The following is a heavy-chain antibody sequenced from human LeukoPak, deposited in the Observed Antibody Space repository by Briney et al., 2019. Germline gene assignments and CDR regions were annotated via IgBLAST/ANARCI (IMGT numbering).Heavy chain of an antibody. J-gene: IGHJ4*02. V-gene: IGHV1-69*13. CDR1: GGTFSSYA. CDR3: ARVKGSGWLPSYFDY. D-gene: IGHD6-19*01. CDR2: IIPIFGTA. Sequence: GASVKVSCKASGGTFSSYAISWVRQAPGQGLEWMGGIIPIFGTANYAQKFQGRVTITADESTSTAYMELSSLRSEDTAVYYCARVKGSGWLPSYFDYWGQGTLVTVSS.